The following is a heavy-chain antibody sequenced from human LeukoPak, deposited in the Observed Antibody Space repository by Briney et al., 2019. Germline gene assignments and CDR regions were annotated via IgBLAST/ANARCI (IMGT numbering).Heavy chain of an antibody. V-gene: IGHV3-21*01. J-gene: IGHJ4*02. CDR3: ARVRWYHFDY. D-gene: IGHD4-23*01. Sequence: GGSLRLSCAASGFTFSSYAMSWVRQAPGKGLEWVSAISSSGSGIYYADSVKGRFTISRDNAKNSLYLQMNSLRAEDTAVYYCARVRWYHFDYWGQGTLVTVSS. CDR1: GFTFSSYA. CDR2: ISSSGSGI.